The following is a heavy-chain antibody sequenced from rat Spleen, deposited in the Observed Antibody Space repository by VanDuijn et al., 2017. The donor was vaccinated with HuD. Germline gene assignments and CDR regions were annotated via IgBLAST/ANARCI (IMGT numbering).Heavy chain of an antibody. CDR1: GFTFSNYY. CDR2: ISYADTSGHSGT. V-gene: IGHV5-7*01. J-gene: IGHJ2*01. CDR3: ARRHFGYTDYFDY. Sequence: EVQLVESGGGLVQPGRSLKLSCAASGFTFSNYYMAWVRQAPTKGLEWVATISYADTSGHSGTYYRDSVKGRFTISRDNAKSTLSLQMDSLRSEDTATYYCARRHFGYTDYFDYWGQGVMVPVSS. D-gene: IGHD1-4*01.